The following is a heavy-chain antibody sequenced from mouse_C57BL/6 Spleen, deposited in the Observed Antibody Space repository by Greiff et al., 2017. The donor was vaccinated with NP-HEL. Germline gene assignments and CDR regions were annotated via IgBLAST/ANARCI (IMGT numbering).Heavy chain of an antibody. Sequence: EVKLVESGGDLVKPGGSLKLSCAASGFTFSSYGMSWVRQTPDKRLEWVATISSGGSYTYYPDSVKGRFTISRDNAKNTLYLQMSSLKSEDTAMDYCARQGDYDGGGEDYWGQGTTLTVSS. CDR3: ARQGDYDGGGEDY. CDR2: ISSGGSYT. J-gene: IGHJ2*01. CDR1: GFTFSSYG. V-gene: IGHV5-6*02. D-gene: IGHD2-4*01.